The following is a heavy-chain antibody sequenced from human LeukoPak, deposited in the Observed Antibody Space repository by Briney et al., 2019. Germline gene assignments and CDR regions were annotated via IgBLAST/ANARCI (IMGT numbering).Heavy chain of an antibody. CDR3: ASTRPDYEYSSGYYFPFGS. V-gene: IGHV4-39*07. J-gene: IGHJ4*02. D-gene: IGHD3-22*01. Sequence: PSETLSLTCSVSDVYISSISYFWGRLRQPPGKGLEWVGKIYYDGRTYYHPSPKSRVTISIGTSKNQCSLKLTSVTAADTAVYYCASTRPDYEYSSGYYFPFGSWGEGALVGVSS. CDR1: DVYISSISYF. CDR2: IYYDGRT.